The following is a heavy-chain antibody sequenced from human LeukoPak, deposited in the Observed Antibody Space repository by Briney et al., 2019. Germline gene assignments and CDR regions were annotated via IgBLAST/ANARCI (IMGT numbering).Heavy chain of an antibody. CDR1: GLAFSSDG. V-gene: IGHV3-23*01. J-gene: IGHJ4*02. Sequence: GRCLRLSCAASGLAFSSDGISCVRQAPGKGVEWVSGISVSGGSTYYADSVKSRFTISRDNSKNTLYLQMNTLSAEDTAVYYCAKGVGYCSGGSCQQFDYWGQGTLVTVSS. CDR2: ISVSGGST. CDR3: AKGVGYCSGGSCQQFDY. D-gene: IGHD2-15*01.